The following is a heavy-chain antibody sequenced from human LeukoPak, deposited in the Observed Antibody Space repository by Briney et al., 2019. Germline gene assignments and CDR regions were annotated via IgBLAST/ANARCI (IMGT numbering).Heavy chain of an antibody. CDR1: GYTFTSYD. CDR2: MNPNSGNT. D-gene: IGHD3-3*01. Sequence: ASVKVSCKASGYTFTSYDINWVRQATGHGLEWMGWMNPNSGNTGYAQKFQGRVTITRNTSISTAYMELSSLRSEDTAVYYCARAAGRGFWSGYTSPDAFDIWGQGTMVTISS. V-gene: IGHV1-8*03. J-gene: IGHJ3*02. CDR3: ARAAGRGFWSGYTSPDAFDI.